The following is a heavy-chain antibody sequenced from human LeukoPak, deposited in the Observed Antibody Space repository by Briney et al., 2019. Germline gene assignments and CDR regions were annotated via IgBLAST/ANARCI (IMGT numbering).Heavy chain of an antibody. CDR3: ARGDTAMAAHFDY. CDR1: GGTFSSYA. D-gene: IGHD5-18*01. J-gene: IGHJ4*02. Sequence: ASVKVSCKASGGTFSSYAISWVRQAPGQGLEWMGGIIPVFGTANYAQKFQGRVTMTRDMSTSTVYMELSSLRSEDTAVYYCARGDTAMAAHFDYWGQGTLVTVSS. CDR2: IIPVFGTA. V-gene: IGHV1-69*05.